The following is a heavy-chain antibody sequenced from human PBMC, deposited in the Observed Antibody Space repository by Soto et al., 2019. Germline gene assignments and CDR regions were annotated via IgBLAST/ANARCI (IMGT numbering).Heavy chain of an antibody. Sequence: SETLSLTCSVSGDSMSSGAYYWSWIRQHPGKGLEWIAYIYHSGDTHYNPSLRSRITISVDTSKNQFSLKLTSVTDADTAAYYCASTYSGYLDNWGQGTLVTVSS. CDR2: IYHSGDT. D-gene: IGHD3-22*01. V-gene: IGHV4-31*03. CDR1: GDSMSSGAYY. J-gene: IGHJ4*02. CDR3: ASTYSGYLDN.